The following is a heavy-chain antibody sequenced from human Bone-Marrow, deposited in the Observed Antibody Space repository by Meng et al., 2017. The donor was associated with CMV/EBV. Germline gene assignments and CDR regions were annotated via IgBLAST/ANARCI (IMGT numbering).Heavy chain of an antibody. J-gene: IGHJ3*02. CDR3: ARERVSWQLRAAFDI. CDR1: GFTFSDYN. V-gene: IGHV3-11*04. CDR2: ISSSGSTI. D-gene: IGHD2-15*01. Sequence: GESLKISCAASGFTFSDYNMSWIRQAPGKGLEWVSYISSSGSTIYYADSVTGRFTISRDNAKNSLYLQMNSLSAEDTAVYYCARERVSWQLRAAFDIWGQGTMVTVSS.